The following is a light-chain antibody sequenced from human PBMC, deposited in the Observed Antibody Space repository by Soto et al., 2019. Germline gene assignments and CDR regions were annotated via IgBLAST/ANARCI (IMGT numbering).Light chain of an antibody. Sequence: DIQITQSPSSLSASLGDRVAITCRAVQSISSYLNWYQQKPGKAPKVLIYAASNLQSGVPSRFSGSGSGTDFALTISSLQPEDFATYYCQQGYSTPITFGQGTRLEIK. CDR1: QSISSY. V-gene: IGKV1-39*01. CDR2: AAS. CDR3: QQGYSTPIT. J-gene: IGKJ5*01.